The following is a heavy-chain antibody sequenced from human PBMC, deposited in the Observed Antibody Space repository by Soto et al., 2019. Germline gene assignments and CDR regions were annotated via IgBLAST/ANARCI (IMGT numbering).Heavy chain of an antibody. D-gene: IGHD4-17*01. Sequence: EVQLVESGGGLVKPGGSLRLSCAASGFTFSSYSMNWVRQAPGKGLEWVSSISSSSSYIYYADSVKGRFTISRDNAKNSLDLQMNSLRAEDTGVYYCARVAMGMTTVTTESAFDIWGQGTMVTVSS. V-gene: IGHV3-21*01. J-gene: IGHJ3*02. CDR1: GFTFSSYS. CDR3: ARVAMGMTTVTTESAFDI. CDR2: ISSSSSYI.